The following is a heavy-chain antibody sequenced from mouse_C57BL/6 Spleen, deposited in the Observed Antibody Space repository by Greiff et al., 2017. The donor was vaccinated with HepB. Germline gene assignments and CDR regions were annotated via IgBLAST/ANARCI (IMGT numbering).Heavy chain of an antibody. CDR3: ARSNAWFAY. V-gene: IGHV3-6*01. CDR1: GYSITSGYY. CDR2: ISYDGSN. Sequence: DVQLVESGPGLVKPSQSLSLTCSVTGYSITSGYYWNWIRQFPGNKLEWMGYISYDGSNNYNPSLKNRISITHDTSKNQFFLKLNSVTTEDTATYYCARSNAWFAYWGQGTLVTVSA. D-gene: IGHD2-5*01. J-gene: IGHJ3*01.